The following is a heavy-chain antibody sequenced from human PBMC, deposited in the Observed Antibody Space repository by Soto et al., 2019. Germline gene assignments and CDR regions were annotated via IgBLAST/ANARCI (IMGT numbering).Heavy chain of an antibody. Sequence: SETLSLTCAVVGDSLRGQSWNWIRQSPGKGLEWIGELDHSGSTNYNPSLKSRVTISVDTSKNQFSLKLSSVTAADTAVYYCARGERGYSYGRYYYYYGMDVWGQGTTVTVSS. CDR2: LDHSGST. D-gene: IGHD5-18*01. J-gene: IGHJ6*02. V-gene: IGHV4-34*01. CDR3: ARGERGYSYGRYYYYYGMDV. CDR1: GDSLRGQS.